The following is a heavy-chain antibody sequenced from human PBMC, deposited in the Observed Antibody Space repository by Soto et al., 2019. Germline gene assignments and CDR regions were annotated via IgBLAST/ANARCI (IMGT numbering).Heavy chain of an antibody. CDR3: AREYYYDSSGLDY. CDR1: GFTFSSYA. Sequence: GGSLRLSCAASGFTFSSYAMNWVRQAPGKGLQWVANIKQDGSEKYYVDSVKGRFTISRDNAKNSLYLQMNSLRAEDTAVYYCAREYYYDSSGLDYWGQGTLVTVSS. D-gene: IGHD3-22*01. V-gene: IGHV3-7*03. CDR2: IKQDGSEK. J-gene: IGHJ4*02.